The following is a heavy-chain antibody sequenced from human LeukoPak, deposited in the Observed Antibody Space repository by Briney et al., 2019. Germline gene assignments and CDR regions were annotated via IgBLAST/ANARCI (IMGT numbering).Heavy chain of an antibody. V-gene: IGHV3-21*01. CDR2: ISSSSSYI. CDR3: ARYRDIQLWPRTYYYYYMDV. D-gene: IGHD5-18*01. J-gene: IGHJ6*03. CDR1: GFTFSSYS. Sequence: GGSLRLSCAASGFTFSSYSMNWVRQAPGKGLEWVSFISSSSSYIYYADSVKGRFTISRDNAKNSLYLQMNSLRAEDTAVYYCARYRDIQLWPRTYYYYYMDVWGKGTTVTVSS.